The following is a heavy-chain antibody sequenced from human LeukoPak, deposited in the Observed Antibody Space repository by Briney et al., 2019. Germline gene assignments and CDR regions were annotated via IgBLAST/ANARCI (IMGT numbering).Heavy chain of an antibody. CDR2: IYYSGST. J-gene: IGHJ5*02. CDR3: AREGYCSGGSCDNWFDP. V-gene: IGHV4-31*03. D-gene: IGHD2-15*01. CDR1: GGSISSGGYY. Sequence: SQTLSLTCTASGGSISSGGYYWSWIRQHPGKGLEWIGYIYYSGSTYYNPSLKSRVTISVDRSKNQFSLNLSSVTAADTAVYYCAREGYCSGGSCDNWFDPWGQGTLVTVSS.